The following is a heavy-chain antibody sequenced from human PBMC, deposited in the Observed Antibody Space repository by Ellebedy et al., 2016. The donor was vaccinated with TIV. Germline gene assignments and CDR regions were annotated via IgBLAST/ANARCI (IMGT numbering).Heavy chain of an antibody. J-gene: IGHJ4*02. CDR1: GFTFSVHG. CDR3: VRDERDGYNSVYFDY. Sequence: PGGSLTLSCAASGFTFSVHGMHWVRQAPGKGLEWVAVIWYDGSNEYYADSVKGRFTISRDNSKNTLSLEMNNLRAEETAVYYCVRDERDGYNSVYFDYWGQGTLVTVSS. V-gene: IGHV3-33*01. D-gene: IGHD5-24*01. CDR2: IWYDGSNE.